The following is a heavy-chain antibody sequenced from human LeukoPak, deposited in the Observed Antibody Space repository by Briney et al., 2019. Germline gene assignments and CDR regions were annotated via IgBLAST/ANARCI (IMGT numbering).Heavy chain of an antibody. V-gene: IGHV4-34*01. CDR1: GGSFSGYY. CDR2: INHSGST. CDR3: AGLRGY. Sequence: SETLSLTCAVYGGSFSGYYWSWIRQPPGKGLEWIGEINHSGSTNYNPSLKSRVTISVDTSKNQFSLKLGSVTAADTAVYYCAGLRGYWGQGTLVTVSS. J-gene: IGHJ4*02.